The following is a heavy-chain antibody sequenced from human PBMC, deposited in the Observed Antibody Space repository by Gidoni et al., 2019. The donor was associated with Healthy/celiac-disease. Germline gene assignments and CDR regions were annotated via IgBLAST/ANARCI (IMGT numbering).Heavy chain of an antibody. CDR3: AREKVGLDY. J-gene: IGHJ4*02. V-gene: IGHV4-59*01. D-gene: IGHD3-16*01. CDR2: IYYSGST. CDR1: GGSISSSY. Sequence: QVQLQESGPGLVKPSETLSLTCPVSGGSISSSYWSWIRQPPGKGLEWIGYIYYSGSTNYNPSLKSRVTISVDTSKNQFSLKLSSVTAADTAVYYCAREKVGLDYWGQGTLVTVSS.